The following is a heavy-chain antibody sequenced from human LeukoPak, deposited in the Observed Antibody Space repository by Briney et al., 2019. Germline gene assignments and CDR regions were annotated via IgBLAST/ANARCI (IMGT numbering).Heavy chain of an antibody. CDR2: ISSSGSNT. CDR3: AKDTYSRGRADYYYYGMDV. CDR1: GLTFDTYG. V-gene: IGHV3-23*01. D-gene: IGHD6-19*01. Sequence: GGSLRLSCTVSGLTFDTYGMSWVRQAPGKGLEWVSAISSSGSNTHYADSVKGRFTISRDNSKNTLYLQMNSLRAEDTAVYYCAKDTYSRGRADYYYYGMDVWGQGTTVTVSS. J-gene: IGHJ6*02.